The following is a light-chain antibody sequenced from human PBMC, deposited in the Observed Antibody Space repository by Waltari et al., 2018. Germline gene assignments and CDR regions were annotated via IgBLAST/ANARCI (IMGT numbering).Light chain of an antibody. Sequence: SYELTQPPSVSVSPGQTARITCSGDALPKQYAYWYQQKPGQAPVLVIYKDSERPSGIPGRFSGSSSGTTVTLTISGVQAEDEADYYCQSADSSGYVVFGGGTKLTVL. CDR3: QSADSSGYVV. CDR1: ALPKQY. CDR2: KDS. J-gene: IGLJ2*01. V-gene: IGLV3-25*03.